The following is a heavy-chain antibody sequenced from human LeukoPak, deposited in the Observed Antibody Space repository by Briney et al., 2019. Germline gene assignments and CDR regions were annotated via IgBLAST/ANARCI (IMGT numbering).Heavy chain of an antibody. V-gene: IGHV4-34*01. CDR3: ARNQDTDFDY. Sequence: SETLSLTCAVCGGSFSGYYWSWIRQPPGKGLEWIGEINHSGSTNYNPSLKSRVTISVDTSKNQFSLKLSSVTAADTAVYYCARNQDTDFDYWGQGTLVTVSS. CDR2: INHSGST. J-gene: IGHJ4*02. CDR1: GGSFSGYY.